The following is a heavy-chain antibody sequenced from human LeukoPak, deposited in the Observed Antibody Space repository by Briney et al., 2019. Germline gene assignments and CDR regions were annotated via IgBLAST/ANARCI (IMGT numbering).Heavy chain of an antibody. D-gene: IGHD2-21*01. Sequence: GGSLRLSCAASGFTFSSYGMHWVRQAPGKGLGWVEVISYDGSNEYYADSVKGRFTISRDNSKNTLYLQMNSLRAEDTAVYYCAKDLIVVVNTGAFDIWGQGTMVTVSS. J-gene: IGHJ3*02. CDR1: GFTFSSYG. CDR2: ISYDGSNE. CDR3: AKDLIVVVNTGAFDI. V-gene: IGHV3-30*18.